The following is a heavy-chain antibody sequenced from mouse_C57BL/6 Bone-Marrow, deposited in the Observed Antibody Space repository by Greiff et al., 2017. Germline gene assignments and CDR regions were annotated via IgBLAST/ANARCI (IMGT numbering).Heavy chain of an antibody. D-gene: IGHD1-1*01. Sequence: QVHVKQSGAELARPGASVKLSCKASGYTFTSYGISWVKQRTGQGLEWIGEIYPRSGNTYYNEKFKGKATLTADKSSSTAYMELRSLTSEDSAVYFCARGTTVVAPFADWGQGTLVTVSA. V-gene: IGHV1-81*01. J-gene: IGHJ3*01. CDR3: ARGTTVVAPFAD. CDR1: GYTFTSYG. CDR2: IYPRSGNT.